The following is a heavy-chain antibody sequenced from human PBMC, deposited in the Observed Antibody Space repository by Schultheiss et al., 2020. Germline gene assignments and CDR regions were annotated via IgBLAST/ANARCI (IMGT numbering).Heavy chain of an antibody. J-gene: IGHJ4*02. V-gene: IGHV4-59*01. Sequence: SETLSLTCTVSGGSISSYYWSWIRQPPGKGLEWIGYVSYSGSTNYNPSLKSRVTISVDTSKNQFSLKLSSVTAADTAVYYCARGYSSGWYPDYSGQGTLVTVSS. CDR1: GGSISSYY. CDR3: ARGYSSGWYPDY. D-gene: IGHD6-19*01. CDR2: VSYSGST.